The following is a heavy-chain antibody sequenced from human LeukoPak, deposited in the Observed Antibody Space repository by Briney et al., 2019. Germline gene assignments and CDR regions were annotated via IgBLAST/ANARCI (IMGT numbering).Heavy chain of an antibody. V-gene: IGHV4-39*07. J-gene: IGHJ4*02. Sequence: SETLSLTCTVSGGSISSSGYYWGWIRQPPGKGLEWIGSIYYSGSTYYNPSLKSRVTISVDTSKNQFSLKLSSVTAADTAVYYCARDRSSSFYSSRVPDYWGQGTLVTVSS. CDR1: GGSISSSGYY. CDR2: IYYSGST. CDR3: ARDRSSSFYSSRVPDY. D-gene: IGHD6-13*01.